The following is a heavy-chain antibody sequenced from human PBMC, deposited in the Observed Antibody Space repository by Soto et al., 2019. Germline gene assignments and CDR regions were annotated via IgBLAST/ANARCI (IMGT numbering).Heavy chain of an antibody. CDR3: AKDRREGGNSAFYFDF. CDR1: GLKFSNYA. J-gene: IGHJ4*02. Sequence: GGSLRLSCAASGLKFSNYAMSWVRQAPGKGLEWVSLISATGGGTYYADSVKGRFTISRDNSHNTLYLQVHSLTAEDTAVYYCAKDRREGGNSAFYFDFWGQGAQVPASS. CDR2: ISATGGGT. D-gene: IGHD3-16*01. V-gene: IGHV3-23*01.